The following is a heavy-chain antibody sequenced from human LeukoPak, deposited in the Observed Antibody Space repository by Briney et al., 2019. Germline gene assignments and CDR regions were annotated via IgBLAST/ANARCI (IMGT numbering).Heavy chain of an antibody. CDR2: ISWDGGST. J-gene: IGHJ4*02. D-gene: IGHD4-17*01. CDR3: VKDPKRAGDLDYYFDY. Sequence: GGSLRLSCAASGFTFDDDTMHWVRQAPGRGLEWVSLISWDGGSTYYADSVKGRFTISRDNSKNSLYLQMNSLRTEDTALYYCVKDPKRAGDLDYYFDYWGQGTLVTVSS. CDR1: GFTFDDDT. V-gene: IGHV3-43*01.